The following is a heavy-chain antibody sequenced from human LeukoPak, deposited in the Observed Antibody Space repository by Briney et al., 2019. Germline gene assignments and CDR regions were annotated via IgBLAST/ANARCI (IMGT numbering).Heavy chain of an antibody. CDR3: ARGRLTSCYDY. V-gene: IGHV4-34*01. Sequence: PSETLSLTXAVYGGSFSGYYWSWIRQPPGKGLEWIGEINHSGSTNYNPSLKSRVTISVDTSKNQFSLKLSSVTAADTAVCYCARGRLTSCYDYWGQGTLVTVSS. CDR1: GGSFSGYY. CDR2: INHSGST. J-gene: IGHJ4*02. D-gene: IGHD2-2*01.